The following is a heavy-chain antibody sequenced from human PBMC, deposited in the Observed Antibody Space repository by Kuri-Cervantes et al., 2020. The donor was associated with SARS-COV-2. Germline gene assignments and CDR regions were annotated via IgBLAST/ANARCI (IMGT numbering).Heavy chain of an antibody. Sequence: SVKVSCKVSGYTLTELSMHWVRQAPGQGLVWMGGIIPIFGTPNYAQKFQGRLTITADESTSTAYMDLSSLRSEDTAVYYCALGYWGSGYPRYYYYMDVWGKGTTVTVSS. J-gene: IGHJ6*03. CDR2: IIPIFGTP. CDR3: ALGYWGSGYPRYYYYMDV. V-gene: IGHV1-69*13. D-gene: IGHD3-22*01. CDR1: GYTLTELS.